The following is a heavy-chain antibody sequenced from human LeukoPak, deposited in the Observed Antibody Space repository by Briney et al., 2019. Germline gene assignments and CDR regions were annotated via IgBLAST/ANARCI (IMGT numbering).Heavy chain of an antibody. J-gene: IGHJ4*02. V-gene: IGHV3-53*01. CDR2: IYSDNT. Sequence: GGSLRLSCTVSGFTVSSNSMSWVRQAPGKGLEWVSFIYSDNTHYSDSVKGRFTISRDNSKNTLYLQMNSLRAEDTAVYYCARVVDHDYGDYYLDYWGQGTLVTVSS. D-gene: IGHD4-17*01. CDR3: ARVVDHDYGDYYLDY. CDR1: GFTVSSNS.